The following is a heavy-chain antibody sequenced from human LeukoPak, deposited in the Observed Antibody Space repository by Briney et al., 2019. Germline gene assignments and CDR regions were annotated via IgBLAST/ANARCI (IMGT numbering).Heavy chain of an antibody. CDR1: RDTFINKA. CDR2: IIPIFGTT. V-gene: IGHV1-69*06. Sequence: SVKVSFKASRDTFINKAISWVRQAPGQGLEWMGGIIPIFGTTNYAQKFQDRVTITADKSTSTAYMELSSLRSEDTAVYYCARVVGLTGYSSSWYSGYYYYMDVWGKGTTVTVSS. J-gene: IGHJ6*03. D-gene: IGHD6-13*01. CDR3: ARVVGLTGYSSSWYSGYYYYMDV.